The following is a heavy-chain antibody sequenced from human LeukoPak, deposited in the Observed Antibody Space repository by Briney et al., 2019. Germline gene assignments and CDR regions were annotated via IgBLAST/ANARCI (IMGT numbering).Heavy chain of an antibody. CDR2: IYHSGST. V-gene: IGHV4-4*02. D-gene: IGHD4-17*01. CDR3: ASGTPVTLGGFDP. J-gene: IGHJ5*02. Sequence: PSETLSLTCAVSGGSISSSNWWSWVRQPPGKGLEWIGEIYHSGSTNYNPSLKSRVTISVDKSKNQFSLKLSSVTAADTAVYYCASGTPVTLGGFDPWGQGTLVTVSS. CDR1: GGSISSSNW.